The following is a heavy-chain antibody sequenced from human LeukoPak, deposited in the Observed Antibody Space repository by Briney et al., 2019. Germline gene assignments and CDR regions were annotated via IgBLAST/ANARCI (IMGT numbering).Heavy chain of an antibody. V-gene: IGHV3-30*18. J-gene: IGHJ4*02. CDR3: AKDRPYYDSSGYYYY. D-gene: IGHD3-22*01. Sequence: GRSLRLSCAASGFTFSSYGMHWVRQAPGKGLEWVAVISYDGSNKYYADSVKGRFTISRDNSKNTLYLQMNSQRAEDTAVYYCAKDRPYYDSSGYYYYWGQGTLVTVSS. CDR1: GFTFSSYG. CDR2: ISYDGSNK.